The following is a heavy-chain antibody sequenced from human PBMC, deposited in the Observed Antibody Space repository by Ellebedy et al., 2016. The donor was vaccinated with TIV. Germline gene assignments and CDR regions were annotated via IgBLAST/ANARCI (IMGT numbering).Heavy chain of an antibody. D-gene: IGHD6-13*01. J-gene: IGHJ4*02. CDR3: ARHNGWIAAAGQEWGY. CDR1: GFTFSSYA. Sequence: GESLKISCAASGFTFSSYAMSWVRQAPGKGLEWVSAISGSGGSTYYADSVKGRFTISRDNSKNTVYLQLNSLRAEDTAVYYCARHNGWIAAAGQEWGYWGQGTLVTVSS. CDR2: ISGSGGST. V-gene: IGHV3-23*01.